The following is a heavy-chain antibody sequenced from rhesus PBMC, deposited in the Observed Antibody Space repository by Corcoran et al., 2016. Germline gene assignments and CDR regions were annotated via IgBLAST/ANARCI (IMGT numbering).Heavy chain of an antibody. J-gene: IGHJ4*01. CDR3: SKLTAAAYFEY. CDR1: GYSISGYY. Sequence: QVQLQESGPGLVQPSETLSLTCAVSGYSISGYYWSWIRPAPGKGLEWIGYINYSGSNRHNPCLKRRVTMSRVTVKNQFSLKLSSGTAADTGVYYRSKLTAAAYFEYWGQGVLGTGSS. D-gene: IGHD6-43*01. V-gene: IGHV4-122*02. CDR2: INYSGSN.